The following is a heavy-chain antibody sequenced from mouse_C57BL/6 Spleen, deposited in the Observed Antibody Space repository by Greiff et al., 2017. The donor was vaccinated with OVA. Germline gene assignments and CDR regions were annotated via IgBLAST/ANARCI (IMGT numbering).Heavy chain of an antibody. J-gene: IGHJ3*01. V-gene: IGHV1-82*01. CDR3: ASYDYLFAY. CDR1: GYAFRSSW. CDR2: IYPGDGDT. D-gene: IGHD2-4*01. Sequence: VQLQESGPELVKPGASVKISCKASGYAFRSSWMNWVKQRPGNGLEWIGRIYPGDGDTNYNGKFKGRATLTADKSTSPAYMQLSSQTYDDSAVYFFASYDYLFAYWGQGTLVTVSA.